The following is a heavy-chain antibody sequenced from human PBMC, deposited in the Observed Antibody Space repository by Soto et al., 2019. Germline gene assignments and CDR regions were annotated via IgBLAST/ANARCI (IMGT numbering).Heavy chain of an antibody. CDR3: TTYHGDYSFDH. CDR1: GYTLNEVA. Sequence: QVQLVQSGAEVKKPGASVKVSCKVSGYTLNEVAMHWVRQAPGKGLEWLGGFDPDEAETIYAQHFQGRVTMTEDTSTDTVYMELSSLRSEDTALYFCTTYHGDYSFDHWGQGTLFTVSS. CDR2: FDPDEAET. V-gene: IGHV1-24*01. J-gene: IGHJ5*02. D-gene: IGHD4-17*01.